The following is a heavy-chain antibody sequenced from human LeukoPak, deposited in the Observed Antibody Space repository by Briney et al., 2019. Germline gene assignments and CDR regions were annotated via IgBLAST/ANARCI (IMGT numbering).Heavy chain of an antibody. V-gene: IGHV4-30-2*01. CDR3: ARNVVVVAATLSNYYYYGMDV. J-gene: IGHJ6*02. CDR1: GGSISSGGYS. D-gene: IGHD2-15*01. Sequence: SETLSLTCAVSGGSISSGGYSWSWIRQPPGKGLEWIGYIYHSGSTYYNPSLKSRVTISVDRSKNQFSLKLSSVTAADTAVYYCARNVVVVAATLSNYYYYGMDVWGQGTTVTVSS. CDR2: IYHSGST.